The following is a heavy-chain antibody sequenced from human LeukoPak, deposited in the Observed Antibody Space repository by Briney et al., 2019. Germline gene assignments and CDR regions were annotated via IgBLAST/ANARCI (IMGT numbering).Heavy chain of an antibody. CDR2: IYYSGST. V-gene: IGHV4-30-4*08. CDR3: ALTIRGVPFDAFDI. CDR1: GGSISSGDYY. D-gene: IGHD3-10*01. Sequence: KPSETLSLTCTVSGGSISSGDYYWSWIRQPPGKGLEWIGYIYYSGSTYYNPSLKSRVTISVDTSKNQFSLKLRSVTAAATAVYYCALTIRGVPFDAFDIWGQGTMVTVSS. J-gene: IGHJ3*02.